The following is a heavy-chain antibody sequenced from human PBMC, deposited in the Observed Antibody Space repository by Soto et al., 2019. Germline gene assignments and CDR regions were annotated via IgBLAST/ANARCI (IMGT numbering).Heavy chain of an antibody. Sequence: EVQLVESGGGLVQPGGSLRLSCAASGFTVNSNRMSWVRQAPGKGLEWVSVIYTGDSTYYVNSVKDKFTISRDSSNITLCVLMNRLSVEDTAVYYCAKSEELGGSGPDHWGQGTLVNVSS. CDR3: AKSEELGGSGPDH. J-gene: IGHJ4*02. CDR1: GFTVNSNR. D-gene: IGHD6-19*01. CDR2: IYTGDST. V-gene: IGHV3-66*01.